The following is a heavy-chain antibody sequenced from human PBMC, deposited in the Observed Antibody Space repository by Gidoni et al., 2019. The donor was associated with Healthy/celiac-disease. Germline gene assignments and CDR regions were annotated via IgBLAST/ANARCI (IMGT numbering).Heavy chain of an antibody. Sequence: EVQLLESGGGLVQPGGSLRLSCAASGFPFSNYAMTWVRQAHGKGLEWVSSISGSGGKTYYADSVKGRFTISSDNSKNTLYLQMSSLRAEDTGVYYCAKILGYNSGTYYYCMDVWGKGTTVTVSS. CDR2: ISGSGGKT. V-gene: IGHV3-23*01. J-gene: IGHJ6*03. D-gene: IGHD1-1*01. CDR1: GFPFSNYA. CDR3: AKILGYNSGTYYYCMDV.